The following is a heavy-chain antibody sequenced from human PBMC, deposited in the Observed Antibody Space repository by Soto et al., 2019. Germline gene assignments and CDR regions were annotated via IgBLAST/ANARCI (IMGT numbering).Heavy chain of an antibody. CDR2: VNPNSGNT. V-gene: IGHV1-8*01. CDR3: ARPNYDFWSGYLGYYYYGMDV. D-gene: IGHD3-3*01. CDR1: GYTFTSYD. J-gene: IGHJ6*02. Sequence: GASVKVSCKASGYTFTSYDINWVRQATGQGLEWMGWVNPNSGNTGYAQKFQGRVTMTRNTSISTAYMELSSLRSEDTAVYYCARPNYDFWSGYLGYYYYGMDVWGQGTTVTVSS.